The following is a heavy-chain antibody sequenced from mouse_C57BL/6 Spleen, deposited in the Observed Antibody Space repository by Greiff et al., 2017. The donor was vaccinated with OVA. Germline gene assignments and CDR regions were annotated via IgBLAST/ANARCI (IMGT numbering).Heavy chain of an antibody. Sequence: VQLQQPGAELVRPGSSVKLSCKASGYTFTSYWMHWVKQRPIQGLEWIGNIDPSDSETHYNQKFKDKATLTVDKSSSTAYMQLSSLTSEDSAVYYCARSHGYDVAWFAYWGQGTLVTVSA. D-gene: IGHD2-2*01. CDR3: ARSHGYDVAWFAY. V-gene: IGHV1-52*01. CDR2: IDPSDSET. J-gene: IGHJ3*01. CDR1: GYTFTSYW.